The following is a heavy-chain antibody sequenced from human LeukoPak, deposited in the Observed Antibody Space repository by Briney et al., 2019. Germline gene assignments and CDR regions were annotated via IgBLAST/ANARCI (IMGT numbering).Heavy chain of an antibody. V-gene: IGHV3-23*01. CDR1: EFTASSNY. Sequence: GGSLRLSCTASEFTASSNYMSWFRQAPGKGLEWVSAISGSGGSTYYADSVKGRFTISRDNSKNTLYLQMNSLRAEDTAVYYCAKVVIYCSGGSCQIDYWGQGTLVTVSS. D-gene: IGHD2-15*01. CDR3: AKVVIYCSGGSCQIDY. J-gene: IGHJ4*02. CDR2: ISGSGGST.